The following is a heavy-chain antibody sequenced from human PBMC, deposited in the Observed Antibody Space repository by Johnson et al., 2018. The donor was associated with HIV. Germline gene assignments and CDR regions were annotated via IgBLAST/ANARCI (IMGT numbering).Heavy chain of an antibody. CDR3: AKGASITMIVAVVRAFDI. J-gene: IGHJ3*02. Sequence: QVQLVESGGGVVQPGRSLRLSCAASGFTFSSYGMHWVRQAPGKGLEWVAVIYYDGSNKYYADSMKGRFTISRDNYQNTLYLQMNSLRAEDTAVYYCAKGASITMIVAVVRAFDIWGQGTMVTVSS. CDR2: IYYDGSNK. D-gene: IGHD3-22*01. V-gene: IGHV3-30*18. CDR1: GFTFSSYG.